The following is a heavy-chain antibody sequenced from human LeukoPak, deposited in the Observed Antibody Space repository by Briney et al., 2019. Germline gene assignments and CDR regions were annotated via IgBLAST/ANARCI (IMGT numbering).Heavy chain of an antibody. V-gene: IGHV3-53*01. CDR3: ARVGDHFHWYLDL. J-gene: IGHJ2*01. D-gene: IGHD3-3*02. CDR2: LYSGSST. Sequence: GGSLRLSCPASGFTVSTNYMNWVRQAPGKGLEWVSILYSGSSTYYADSVEGRFIVSRDSSKNTLSLQMNDLRAEDTAVYYCARVGDHFHWYLDLWGRGTMVTVSS. CDR1: GFTVSTNY.